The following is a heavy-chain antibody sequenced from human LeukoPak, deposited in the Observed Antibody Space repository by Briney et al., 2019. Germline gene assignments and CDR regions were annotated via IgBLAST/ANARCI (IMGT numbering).Heavy chain of an antibody. V-gene: IGHV4-59*01. CDR3: AGYRRYGSGGRYFDY. CDR1: GGSISSYY. CDR2: INYSGNT. J-gene: IGHJ4*02. Sequence: PSETLSLTCSVSGGSISSYYWSWIRQPPGKGLEWIGYINYSGNTNYNPSLKSRVTISIDTSKNQFSLKLSSVTAADTAVYYCAGYRRYGSGGRYFDYWGQGTLVTVSS. D-gene: IGHD3-10*01.